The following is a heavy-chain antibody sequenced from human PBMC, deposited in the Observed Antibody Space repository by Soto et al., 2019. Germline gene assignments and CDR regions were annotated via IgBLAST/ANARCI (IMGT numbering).Heavy chain of an antibody. V-gene: IGHV3-73*01. CDR1: GFTFSGSA. CDR2: IRSKANSYAT. J-gene: IGHJ3*02. D-gene: IGHD6-25*01. Sequence: GGSLRLSCAASGFTFSGSAMHWVRQASGKGLEWVGRIRSKANSYATAYAASVKGRFTISRDDSKNTAYLQMNSLKTEDTAVYDCTRRSLRYSSDTNHLFDIWGQGTMVTVSS. CDR3: TRRSLRYSSDTNHLFDI.